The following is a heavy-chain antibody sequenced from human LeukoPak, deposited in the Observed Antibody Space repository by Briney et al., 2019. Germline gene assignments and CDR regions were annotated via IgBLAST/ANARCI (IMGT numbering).Heavy chain of an antibody. D-gene: IGHD1-26*01. V-gene: IGHV1-8*01. CDR1: EYTFSSYD. CDR2: MNPKSGNT. Sequence: GASVKVSCTASEYTFSSYDINWVRQATGQGLEWLGWMNPKSGNTGYAQKFQGRVTMTRATSVTTAYLELSSQRSEDTDAALCVSGIVGDSYYIDYWGQGTLVTVSS. J-gene: IGHJ4*02. CDR3: VSGIVGDSYYIDY.